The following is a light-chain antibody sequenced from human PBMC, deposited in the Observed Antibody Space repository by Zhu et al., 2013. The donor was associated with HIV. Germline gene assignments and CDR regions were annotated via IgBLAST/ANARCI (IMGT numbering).Light chain of an antibody. CDR1: SSNIGSNT. V-gene: IGLV1-44*01. J-gene: IGLJ3*02. CDR2: SNN. Sequence: QSVLTQPPSVSGTPGQRVTISCSGSSSNIGSNTVNWYQQLPGTAPKLLIYSNNQRPSGVPDRFSGSKSGTSASLAISGLQSEDEADYYCAAWDDSLNGLLGGGTKLTVL. CDR3: AAWDDSLNGL.